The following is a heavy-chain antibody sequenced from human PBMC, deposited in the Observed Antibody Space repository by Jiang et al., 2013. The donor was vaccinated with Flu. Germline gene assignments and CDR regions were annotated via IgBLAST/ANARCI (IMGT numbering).Heavy chain of an antibody. J-gene: IGHJ3*02. CDR3: ARPGGGIVLTGGAFDI. D-gene: IGHD2-8*01. V-gene: IGHV5-51*01. Sequence: GIIYPGDSDTRYSPSFQGQVTISADKSISTAYLQWSSLKASDTAMYYCARPGGGIVLTGGAFDIWGQGTMVTVSS. CDR2: IYPGDSDT.